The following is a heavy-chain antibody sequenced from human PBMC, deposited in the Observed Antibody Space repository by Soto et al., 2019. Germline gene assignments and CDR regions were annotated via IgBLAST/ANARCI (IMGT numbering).Heavy chain of an antibody. CDR2: IKQDGSEK. D-gene: IGHD2-2*01. CDR3: ARGGGYCSSTSCYGIENYMDV. CDR1: GFTFSSYW. Sequence: GESLKISCAASGFTFSSYWMSWVRQAPGKGLEWVANIKQDGSEKYYVDSVKGRFTISRDNAKNSLYLQMNSLRADDTAVYYCARGGGYCSSTSCYGIENYMDVWGKGTTVTVSS. V-gene: IGHV3-7*01. J-gene: IGHJ6*03.